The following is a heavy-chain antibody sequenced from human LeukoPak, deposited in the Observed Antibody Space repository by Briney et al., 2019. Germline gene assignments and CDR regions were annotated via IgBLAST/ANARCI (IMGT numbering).Heavy chain of an antibody. D-gene: IGHD2-2*01. J-gene: IGHJ5*02. CDR2: INPSGGST. CDR1: GYTFTSYY. CDR3: ARDGGDIVVVPAAGGFDL. V-gene: IGHV1-46*01. Sequence: ASVKVSCKASGYTFTSYYMHWVRQAPGQGLEWMGIINPSGGSTSYAQKFQGRVTMTRDTSTSTVYMELSSLRSEDTAVYYCARDGGDIVVVPAAGGFDLWGQGTLVTVSS.